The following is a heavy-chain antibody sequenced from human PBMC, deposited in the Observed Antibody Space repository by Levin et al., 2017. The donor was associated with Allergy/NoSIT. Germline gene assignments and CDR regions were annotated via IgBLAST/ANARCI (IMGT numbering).Heavy chain of an antibody. D-gene: IGHD2-15*01. J-gene: IGHJ6*03. V-gene: IGHV3-43*01. CDR1: GFTFDDYT. Sequence: GESLKISCAASGFTFDDYTMHWVRQAPGKGLEWVSLIGWDGGSTYYADSVKGRFTISRDNSKNSLYLQMNSLRTEDTALYYCAKTLVAATLGDYYYYMDVWGKGTTVTVSS. CDR3: AKTLVAATLGDYYYYMDV. CDR2: IGWDGGST.